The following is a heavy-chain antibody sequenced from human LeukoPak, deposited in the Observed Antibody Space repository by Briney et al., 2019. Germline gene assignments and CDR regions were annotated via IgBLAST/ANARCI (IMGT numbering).Heavy chain of an antibody. CDR2: INHSGST. CDR3: ARVDGSGWYDFDY. CDR1: GGSFSGYY. Sequence: SETLSLTCAVYGGSFSGYYWSWIRQPPGKGLEWIGEINHSGSTNYNPSLKSRVTISVDTSKNQFSLKLGSVTAADTAVYYCARVDGSGWYDFDYWGQGTLVTVSS. J-gene: IGHJ4*02. V-gene: IGHV4-34*01. D-gene: IGHD6-19*01.